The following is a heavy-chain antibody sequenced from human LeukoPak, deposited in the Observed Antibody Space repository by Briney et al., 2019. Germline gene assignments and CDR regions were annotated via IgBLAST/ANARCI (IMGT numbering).Heavy chain of an antibody. J-gene: IGHJ4*02. V-gene: IGHV4-59*12. CDR1: GGSISSYY. CDR2: IYYSGST. CDR3: ARGLSGSYQIDY. Sequence: SETLSLTCTVSGGSISSYYWSWIRQPPGKGQEWIGYIYYSGSTNYNPSLKSRVTISVDTSKNQFSLKLSSVTAADTAVYYCARGLSGSYQIDYWGQGTLVTVSS. D-gene: IGHD1-26*01.